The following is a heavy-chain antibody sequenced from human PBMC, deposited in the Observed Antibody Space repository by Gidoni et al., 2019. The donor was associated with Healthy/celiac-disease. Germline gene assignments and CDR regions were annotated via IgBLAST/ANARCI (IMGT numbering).Heavy chain of an antibody. V-gene: IGHV4-39*01. D-gene: IGHD6-6*01. J-gene: IGHJ4*02. CDR3: AKIIAARFDY. CDR2: IYYSGST. CDR1: GGSISSSSYY. Sequence: QLQLQESGPGLVTPSETLSLTCTVSGGSISSSSYYWGWIRQPPGKGLEWIGSIYYSGSTYYNPSLKSRVTISVDTSKNQFSLKLSSVTAADTAVYYCAKIIAARFDYWGQGTLVTVSS.